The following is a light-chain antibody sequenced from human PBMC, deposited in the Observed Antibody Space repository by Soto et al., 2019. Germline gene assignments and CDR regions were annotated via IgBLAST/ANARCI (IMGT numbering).Light chain of an antibody. CDR1: QSVSSN. J-gene: IGKJ1*01. CDR2: GAS. CDR3: QHNGSSRT. Sequence: LTHSQATLSVSPGERATPSCRASQSVSSNLAWYKQNPGQAPMILIDGASRRATGIPDRCSGSGSGTDFTLTISRLEPVDVALYYYQHNGSSRTFGQGTKVDIK. V-gene: IGKV3-20*01.